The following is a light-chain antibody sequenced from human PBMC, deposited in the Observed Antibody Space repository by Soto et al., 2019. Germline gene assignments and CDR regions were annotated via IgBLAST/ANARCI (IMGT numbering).Light chain of an antibody. J-gene: IGLJ2*01. CDR3: QVWDSSIL. CDR1: NIGSKN. CDR2: RDS. V-gene: IGLV3-9*01. Sequence: SSELTQPLSVSVALGQTARITCGGNNIGSKNVHWYQQKPGQAPVLVIYRDSNRPSGIPERFSGSNSGNTATLTISRAQAGDEADYYCQVWDSSILFGGGTQLTVL.